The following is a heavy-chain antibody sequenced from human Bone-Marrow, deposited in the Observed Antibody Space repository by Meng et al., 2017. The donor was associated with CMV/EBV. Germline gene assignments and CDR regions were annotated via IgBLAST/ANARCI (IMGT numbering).Heavy chain of an antibody. Sequence: ASVKVSCKASGYTFTSYGISWVRQAPGQGLEWMGWISAYNGNTNYAQKLQGRVTMTTDTSTSTAYMELRSLRSDDTAVYYCARDCDTAMVYVWFYYYYGMAVWGPGPTVTVSS. CDR3: ARDCDTAMVYVWFYYYYGMAV. V-gene: IGHV1-18*01. CDR2: ISAYNGNT. J-gene: IGHJ6*02. CDR1: GYTFTSYG. D-gene: IGHD5-18*01.